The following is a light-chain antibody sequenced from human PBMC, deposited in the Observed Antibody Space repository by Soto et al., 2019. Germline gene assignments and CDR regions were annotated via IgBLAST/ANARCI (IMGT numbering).Light chain of an antibody. CDR3: SSYAGSNNYV. Sequence: QSALTQPPSASGSPGQSVTISCTGTSSDVGGYNYVSWYQQHPGKAPKLMIYGVTKRPSGVPDRFSASKSGNTASLTVSGLQAEDEADYYCSSYAGSNNYVFGTGTKVTVL. J-gene: IGLJ1*01. CDR1: SSDVGGYNY. CDR2: GVT. V-gene: IGLV2-8*01.